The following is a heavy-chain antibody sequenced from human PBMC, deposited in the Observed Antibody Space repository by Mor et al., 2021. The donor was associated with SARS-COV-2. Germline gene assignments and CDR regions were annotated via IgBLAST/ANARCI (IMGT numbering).Heavy chain of an antibody. CDR2: IYTSGST. V-gene: IGHV4-4*09. J-gene: IGHJ6*02. Sequence: EWIGYIYTSGSTNYNPSLKSRVTISVDTSKNQFSLKLSSVTAADTAVYYCARLDIVVTYGMDVWGQGTTVTVSS. CDR3: ARLDIVVTYGMDV. D-gene: IGHD2-15*01.